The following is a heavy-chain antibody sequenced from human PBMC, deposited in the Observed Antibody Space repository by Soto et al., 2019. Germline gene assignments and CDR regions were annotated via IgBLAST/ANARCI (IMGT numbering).Heavy chain of an antibody. Sequence: GGSLRLSCAASGFTFSTYGMSWVRQAPGKGLEWVSGISASGGSTYYADSVKGRFTISRDNSKSTMYLQMNSLRAEDTALYYCVKSKRPTELFDSWGLGTLVTVSS. J-gene: IGHJ4*02. CDR1: GFTFSTYG. CDR2: ISASGGST. CDR3: VKSKRPTELFDS. V-gene: IGHV3-23*01. D-gene: IGHD3-9*01.